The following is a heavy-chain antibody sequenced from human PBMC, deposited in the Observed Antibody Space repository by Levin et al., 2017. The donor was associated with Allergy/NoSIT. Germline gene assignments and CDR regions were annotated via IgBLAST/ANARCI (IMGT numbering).Heavy chain of an antibody. D-gene: IGHD6-13*01. V-gene: IGHV3-33*01. Sequence: SCAASGFTFSSYGMHWVRQAPGKGLEWVAVIWYDGSNKYYADSVKGRFTISRDNSKNTLYLQMNSLRAEDTAVYYCARDMAAAAGNYFDYWGQGTLVTVSS. CDR3: ARDMAAAAGNYFDY. J-gene: IGHJ4*02. CDR1: GFTFSSYG. CDR2: IWYDGSNK.